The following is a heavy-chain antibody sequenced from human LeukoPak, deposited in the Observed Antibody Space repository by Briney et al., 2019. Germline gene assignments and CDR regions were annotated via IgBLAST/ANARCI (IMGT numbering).Heavy chain of an antibody. CDR1: GYTFTSYG. CDR2: ISGYNGNT. D-gene: IGHD1-26*01. Sequence: ASVKVSCKASGYTFTSYGISWVRQAPGQGLEWMGWISGYNGNTNYAQKFQGRVSMTTDTSTRTAYMELRSLRSDDTAVYYCALSGSYAPFDYWGQGTLVTVSS. CDR3: ALSGSYAPFDY. V-gene: IGHV1-18*01. J-gene: IGHJ4*02.